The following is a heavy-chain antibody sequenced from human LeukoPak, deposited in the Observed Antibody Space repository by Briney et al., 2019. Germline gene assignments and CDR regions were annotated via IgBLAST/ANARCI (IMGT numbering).Heavy chain of an antibody. J-gene: IGHJ3*02. Sequence: SQTLSLTCTVSGGSMSSYYWSWIRQPPGKGLEWIGYISYSGSTYYNPSLRSRVTISVDTSKNQFSLKLSSVTAADTAVYYCARPDTAMATGAFDIWGQGTMVIVSS. CDR2: ISYSGST. V-gene: IGHV4-59*01. D-gene: IGHD5-18*01. CDR3: ARPDTAMATGAFDI. CDR1: GGSMSSYY.